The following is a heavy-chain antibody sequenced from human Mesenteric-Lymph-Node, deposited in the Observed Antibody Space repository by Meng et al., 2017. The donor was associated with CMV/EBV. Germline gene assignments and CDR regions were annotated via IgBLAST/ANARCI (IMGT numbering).Heavy chain of an antibody. J-gene: IGHJ4*02. D-gene: IGHD5-12*01. Sequence: GESLKISCAASGFTFSNAWMNWVRQAPGKGLEWVGRIKSKTDGGTRDYAAPVEGRFSISRDDSKNMLYLQMNSLQIEDTALYYCATDKASTYIDIDYWGQGTLVTSPQ. CDR2: IKSKTDGGTR. CDR3: ATDKASTYIDIDY. V-gene: IGHV3-15*01. CDR1: GFTFSNAW.